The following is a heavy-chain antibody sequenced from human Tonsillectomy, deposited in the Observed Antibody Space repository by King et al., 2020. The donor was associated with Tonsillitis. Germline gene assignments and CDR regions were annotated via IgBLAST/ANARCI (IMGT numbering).Heavy chain of an antibody. V-gene: IGHV3-33*08. J-gene: IGHJ4*02. CDR3: ARDSCSRTSCYIDY. CDR2: VWSDGSSS. D-gene: IGHD2-2*02. CDR1: GLTLSTYG. Sequence: VQLVESGGGVVQPGRSLSLSCAASGLTLSTYGVHWVRQAPGKGLEWVAVVWSDGSSSYYADSVKGRFTISRDNSKNTVFLQTNSLSAEDTALYYCARDSCSRTSCYIDYWGQGTLVTVSS.